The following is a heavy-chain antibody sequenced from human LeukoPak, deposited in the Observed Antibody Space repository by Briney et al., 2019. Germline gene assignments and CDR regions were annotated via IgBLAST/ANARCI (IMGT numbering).Heavy chain of an antibody. V-gene: IGHV3-13*01. CDR1: GFTLGGHD. Sequence: GGSLRLSCAASGFTLGGHDMHWVRQTTGDGLGWVAAVSAGHHAFYAGSVKGRFTVSREDAKNSLYLQMNSLRAGDTAVYYCVREARGYHYTYFDYWGQGSLVTVSS. CDR2: VSAGHHA. D-gene: IGHD5-18*01. J-gene: IGHJ4*02. CDR3: VREARGYHYTYFDY.